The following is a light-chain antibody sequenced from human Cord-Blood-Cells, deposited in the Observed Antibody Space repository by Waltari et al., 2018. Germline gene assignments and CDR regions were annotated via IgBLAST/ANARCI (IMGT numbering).Light chain of an antibody. J-gene: IGLJ2*01. CDR2: LNSDGSH. Sequence: QLVLPQSPSASASLGPSVKLTCTLSSGHSSSAIAWHQQQPEKGPRYLMKLNSDGSHSKGDGIPDRFSGSSSGAERYLTISSLQSEDEADYYCQTWGTGMVFGGGTKLTVL. CDR3: QTWGTGMV. V-gene: IGLV4-69*01. CDR1: SGHSSSA.